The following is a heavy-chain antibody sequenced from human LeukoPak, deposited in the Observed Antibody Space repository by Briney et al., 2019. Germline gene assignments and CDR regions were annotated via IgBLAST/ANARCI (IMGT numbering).Heavy chain of an antibody. CDR1: RFTFSSYA. V-gene: IGHV3-23*01. Sequence: PGGSLRLSCAASRFTFSSYAMSWVRQAPGKGLEWVSGVSGTGGNTYYADSVKGRFTISRDNSKNTLYLQMNSLRAEDTAVYYCAKASGYSYGYYMDVWGKGTTVTVSS. J-gene: IGHJ6*03. CDR2: VSGTGGNT. D-gene: IGHD5-18*01. CDR3: AKASGYSYGYYMDV.